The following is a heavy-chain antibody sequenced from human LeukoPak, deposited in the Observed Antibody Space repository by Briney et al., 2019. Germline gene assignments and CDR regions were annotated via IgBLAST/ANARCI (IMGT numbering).Heavy chain of an antibody. J-gene: IGHJ6*03. CDR3: ASTAYYCSSTSCYYYYYYYMDV. V-gene: IGHV3-21*04. CDR2: ISGSSTYI. Sequence: GGSLRLSCAASGFTFSNYAMNWVRQAPGKGLEWVSSISGSSTYIYYADSVKGRFTISRDNAKNTLYLQMNSLRAEDTAVYYCASTAYYCSSTSCYYYYYYYMDVWGKGTTVTISS. CDR1: GFTFSNYA. D-gene: IGHD2-2*01.